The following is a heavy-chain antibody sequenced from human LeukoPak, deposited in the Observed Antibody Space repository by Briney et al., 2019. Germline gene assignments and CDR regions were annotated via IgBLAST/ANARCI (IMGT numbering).Heavy chain of an antibody. J-gene: IGHJ4*02. CDR1: GFTFTNSA. Sequence: SVKVSCKASGFTFTNSAVQWVRQARGQRLEWIGWIVVGSGNTNYAQKFQERVTITRDMSTSTAYMELSSLRSEDTAVYYCAASHCSGGSCYRTLDYWGQGTLVTVSS. V-gene: IGHV1-58*01. CDR3: AASHCSGGSCYRTLDY. D-gene: IGHD2-15*01. CDR2: IVVGSGNT.